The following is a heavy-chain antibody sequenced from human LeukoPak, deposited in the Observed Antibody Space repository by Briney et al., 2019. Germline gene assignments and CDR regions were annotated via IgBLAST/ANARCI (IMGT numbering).Heavy chain of an antibody. Sequence: PSGTLSLTCAVSGASISSNNWWWSWVRQPPGKGLEWVGEIYHSGSTNYNPSLKSRVTMSVDTSKNQFSLKLSSVTAADTAVYYCARHYGVPPYNADYWGQGTLVTVSS. V-gene: IGHV4-4*02. CDR1: GASISSNNW. CDR2: IYHSGST. D-gene: IGHD3-3*01. J-gene: IGHJ4*02. CDR3: ARHYGVPPYNADY.